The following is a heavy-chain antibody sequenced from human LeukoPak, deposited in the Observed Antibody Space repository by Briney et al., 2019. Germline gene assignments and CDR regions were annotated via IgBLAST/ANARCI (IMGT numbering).Heavy chain of an antibody. CDR2: IYHSGST. J-gene: IGHJ5*02. CDR1: GYSISSGYY. V-gene: IGHV4-38-2*02. D-gene: IGHD5-18*01. CDR3: ARGPYIQLWLNWFDP. Sequence: SETLSLTCTVSGYSISSGYYWGWIRQPPGKGLEWIGSIYHSGSTYYNPSLKSRVTMSVDTSKNQFSLKLSSVTAADTAVYYCARGPYIQLWLNWFDPWGQGTLVTVSS.